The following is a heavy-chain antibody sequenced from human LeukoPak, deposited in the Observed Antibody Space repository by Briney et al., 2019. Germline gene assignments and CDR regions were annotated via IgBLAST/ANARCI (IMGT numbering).Heavy chain of an antibody. CDR2: IYSGGST. V-gene: IGHV3-53*01. CDR3: AREGVTGTTFLYYHGMDV. Sequence: GGSLSLSCATSGFTVSSNYMSWVRQAPGKGLEWVSVIYSGGSTYYADSVKGRFTISRDNSKNTLYLQMNSLRAEDTAVYYCAREGVTGTTFLYYHGMDVWGQGTTVTVSS. D-gene: IGHD1-7*01. J-gene: IGHJ6*02. CDR1: GFTVSSNY.